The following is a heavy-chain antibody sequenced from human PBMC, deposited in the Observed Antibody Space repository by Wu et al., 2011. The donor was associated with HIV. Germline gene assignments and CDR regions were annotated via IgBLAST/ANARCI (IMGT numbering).Heavy chain of an antibody. CDR3: ASVRCHVDHCYFPLLGTAFDI. CDR1: GRGFPTSI. J-gene: IGHJ3*02. Sequence: QVQLVQSGAEVKKPGASVRVSCKASGRGFPTSIVTWVRQAPGQGLEWLGWINGYNGNSRYRQNFQDRVSMSTDSATTTAYMELRSLKSDDTAVYYCASVRCHVDHCYFPLLGTAFDIWGQGTMVHRL. V-gene: IGHV1-18*01. CDR2: INGYNGNS. D-gene: IGHD2-15*01.